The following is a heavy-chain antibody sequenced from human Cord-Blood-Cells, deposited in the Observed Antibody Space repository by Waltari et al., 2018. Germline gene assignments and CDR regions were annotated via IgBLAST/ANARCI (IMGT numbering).Heavy chain of an antibody. CDR2: INHSEST. D-gene: IGHD3-10*01. V-gene: IGHV4-34*01. Sequence: QVQLQQWGAGLLKPSETLSLTCAVYGGSFSGYYWSWIRQPPGKGLEWIGEINHSESTNYNPSLKSRVTISVDTSKNQFSLKLSSVTAADTAVYYCARARRRYYGSGSYYNYFQHWGQGTLVTVSS. CDR3: ARARRRYYGSGSYYNYFQH. J-gene: IGHJ1*01. CDR1: GGSFSGYY.